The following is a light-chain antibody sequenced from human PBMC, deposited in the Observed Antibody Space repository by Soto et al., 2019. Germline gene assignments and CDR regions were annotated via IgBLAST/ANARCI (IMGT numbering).Light chain of an antibody. J-gene: IGKJ4*01. CDR3: HQRSNWPQIT. V-gene: IGKV3-11*01. CDR1: QSVSKY. CDR2: DAS. Sequence: EIVVTQSPATLSLSPGERATLSCRASQSVSKYLAWYQQKPGQAPRLLIHDASNRATGIPARFIGSGSGTDFTLTISSLEPEDVGVYYCHQRSNWPQITFGGGTKVEIK.